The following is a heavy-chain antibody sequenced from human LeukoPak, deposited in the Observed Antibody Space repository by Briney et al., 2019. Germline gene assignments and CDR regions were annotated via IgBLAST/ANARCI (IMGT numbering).Heavy chain of an antibody. CDR2: INPNDGDT. D-gene: IGHD2-2*01. CDR3: ARANFLYCSSSTCLFDY. J-gene: IGHJ4*02. V-gene: IGHV1-2*02. CDR1: GYTFTDYY. Sequence: ASVKVSCKASGYTFTDYYMHWVRQAPGQGFEWMGWINPNDGDTNYTQKFQGGVTMTRDTSISTAHMEVSRLRSDDTAVYYCARANFLYCSSSTCLFDYWGQGTLVTVSS.